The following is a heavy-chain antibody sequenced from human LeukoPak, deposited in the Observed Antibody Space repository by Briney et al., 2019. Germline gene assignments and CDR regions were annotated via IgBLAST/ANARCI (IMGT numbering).Heavy chain of an antibody. CDR2: IYYSGST. V-gene: IGHV4-39*01. Sequence: SETLSLTCTVSGGSISSSSYYWGWIRQPPGKGLEWIGSIYYSGSTYYNPSLKSRVTISVDTSKNQFSLKLSSVTAADTAVYYCAKGALGYFDWFQNDRPDYYMDVWGKGTTVTVSS. J-gene: IGHJ6*03. CDR3: AKGALGYFDWFQNDRPDYYMDV. D-gene: IGHD3-9*01. CDR1: GGSISSSSYY.